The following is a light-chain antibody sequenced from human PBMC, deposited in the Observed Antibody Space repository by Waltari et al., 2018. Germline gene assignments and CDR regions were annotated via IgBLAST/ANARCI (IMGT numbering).Light chain of an antibody. V-gene: IGKV3-20*01. J-gene: IGKJ1*01. Sequence: EIVLTQSPGTLSLSPGERATLSCRASQSVSRTLAWYQQKPGQAPRLLIYGASIRATGIPDRFSGSGSGTDFSLPISRREPEDFAVYYCQHYVRLPGTFGQGTKVEIK. CDR2: GAS. CDR3: QHYVRLPGT. CDR1: QSVSRT.